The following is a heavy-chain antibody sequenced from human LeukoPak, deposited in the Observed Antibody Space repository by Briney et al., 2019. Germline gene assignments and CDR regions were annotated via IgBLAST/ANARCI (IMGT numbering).Heavy chain of an antibody. CDR1: CYSISSGYY. CDR2: IYHSGST. V-gene: IGHV4-38-2*02. J-gene: IGHJ3*02. D-gene: IGHD2-15*01. CDR3: ARDPTIVVVVAAMGSAFDI. Sequence: SETLSLTCTVSCYSISSGYYWGWIRQPPGKGLEWIGSIYHSGSTYYNPSLKSRVTISVDTSKNQFSLKLSSVTAADMAVYYCARDPTIVVVVAAMGSAFDIWGQGTMVTVSS.